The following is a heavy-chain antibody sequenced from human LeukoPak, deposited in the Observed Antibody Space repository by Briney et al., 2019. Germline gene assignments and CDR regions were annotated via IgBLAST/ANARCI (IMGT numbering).Heavy chain of an antibody. Sequence: GGSLRLSCAASGFTFSSHWMHRVRQAPGKGLVWVSRISPDGSTTKNADSVKGRFTISRDNARSTLFLQLNSLRAEDTAVYYCAREINKWFDPWGQGTLVTVSS. J-gene: IGHJ5*02. CDR2: ISPDGSTT. V-gene: IGHV3-74*03. CDR3: AREINKWFDP. CDR1: GFTFSSHW.